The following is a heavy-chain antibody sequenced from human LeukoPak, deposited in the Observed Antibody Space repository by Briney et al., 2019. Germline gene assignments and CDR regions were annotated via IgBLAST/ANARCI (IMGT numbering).Heavy chain of an antibody. CDR3: ARQRRLMVRGGNPPHMDV. Sequence: SETLSLTCAVYGGSFSGYYWSWIRQPPGKGLEWIGEINHSGSTNYNPSLKSRVTISVDTSKNQFSLKLSSVTAADTALYYCARQRRLMVRGGNPPHMDVWDKGTTVTVSS. J-gene: IGHJ6*03. V-gene: IGHV4-34*01. CDR2: INHSGST. D-gene: IGHD3-10*01. CDR1: GGSFSGYY.